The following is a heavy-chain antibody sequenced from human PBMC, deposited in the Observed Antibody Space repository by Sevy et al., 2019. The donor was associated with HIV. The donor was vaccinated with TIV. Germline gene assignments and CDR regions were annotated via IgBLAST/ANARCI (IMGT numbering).Heavy chain of an antibody. V-gene: IGHV3-23*01. Sequence: GGSLRLSCAASGFTFSSYAMSWVRQAPGKGLEWVSAISGSGGSTYYADSVKGRFTISRDNSKNTLYLQMNSLRAEDTAVYYCAKGPLYDYGAYERENYFDYWGQGTLVTVSS. D-gene: IGHD4-17*01. CDR3: AKGPLYDYGAYERENYFDY. J-gene: IGHJ4*02. CDR1: GFTFSSYA. CDR2: ISGSGGST.